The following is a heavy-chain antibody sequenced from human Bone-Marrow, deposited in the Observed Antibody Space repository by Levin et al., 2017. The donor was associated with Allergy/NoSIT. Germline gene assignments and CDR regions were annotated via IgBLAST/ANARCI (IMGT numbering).Heavy chain of an antibody. J-gene: IGHJ5*02. Sequence: PSQTLSLTCTVSGGSISGTTYYWTWIRQPAGKGLEWIGRIYASGSPDYDPSLKKRVTMSVEPSKNQFSPRLSSVTATDTAVYYCASATYYGLSDTWGRGTLVTVSS. CDR3: ASATYYGLSDT. CDR2: IYASGSP. V-gene: IGHV4-61*02. CDR1: GGSISGTTYY. D-gene: IGHD3-22*01.